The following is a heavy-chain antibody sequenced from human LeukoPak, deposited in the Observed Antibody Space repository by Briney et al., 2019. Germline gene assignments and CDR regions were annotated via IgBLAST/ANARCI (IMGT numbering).Heavy chain of an antibody. CDR2: INHSGST. V-gene: IGHV4-34*01. CDR1: GGSFSGYY. CDR3: ARGSGANDYSYYFDY. D-gene: IGHD4-11*01. Sequence: SETLSLTCAVYGGSFSGYYWSWIRQPPGKGLEWIGEINHSGSTNCNPSLKSRVTISVDTSKNQFSLKLSSVTAADTAVYYCARGSGANDYSYYFDYWGQGTLVTVSS. J-gene: IGHJ4*02.